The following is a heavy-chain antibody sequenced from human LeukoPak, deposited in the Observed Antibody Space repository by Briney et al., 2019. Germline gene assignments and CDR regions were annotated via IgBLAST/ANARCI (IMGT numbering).Heavy chain of an antibody. V-gene: IGHV4-61*02. CDR3: AREGAAQRGEGSFDY. CDR1: DDSISSGRYY. D-gene: IGHD3-10*01. Sequence: SQTLSLTCTVSDDSISSGRYYWSWIRQSAGKGLEWIGRIHSSGNTNYNPSLKSRVTISVDTSKNHFSLKLTSGSIADTAVYYCAREGAAQRGEGSFDYWGQGTLVPVSS. CDR2: IHSSGNT. J-gene: IGHJ4*02.